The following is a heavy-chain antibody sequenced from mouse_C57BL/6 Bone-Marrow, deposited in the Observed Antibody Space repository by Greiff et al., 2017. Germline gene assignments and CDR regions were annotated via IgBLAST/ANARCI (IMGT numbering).Heavy chain of an antibody. J-gene: IGHJ1*03. CDR1: GFTFSSYG. V-gene: IGHV5-6*02. Sequence: DVKLVESGGDLVKPGGSLKLSCAASGFTFSSYGMSWVRQTPDKRLEWVATISSGGSYTYYPDSVKGRFTISRANAKNTLYLQMSSLKSEDTAMYYCARRGDGRDWYFDVWGTGTTVTVSS. CDR2: ISSGGSYT. CDR3: ARRGDGRDWYFDV.